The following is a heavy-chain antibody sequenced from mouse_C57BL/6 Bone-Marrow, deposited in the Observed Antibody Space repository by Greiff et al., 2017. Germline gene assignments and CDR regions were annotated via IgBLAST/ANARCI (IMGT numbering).Heavy chain of an antibody. CDR1: GYTFTSYW. Sequence: QVQLQQPGAELVKPGASVKLSCKASGYTFTSYWMHWVKQRPGQGLEWIGMIHPNSGSTNYNEKFKSKATLTVDKSSSTAYMQLSSLTSEDSAVYYCARTPVVAGNWYFDGWGTGTTVTVSS. CDR3: ARTPVVAGNWYFDG. D-gene: IGHD1-1*01. CDR2: IHPNSGST. J-gene: IGHJ1*03. V-gene: IGHV1-64*01.